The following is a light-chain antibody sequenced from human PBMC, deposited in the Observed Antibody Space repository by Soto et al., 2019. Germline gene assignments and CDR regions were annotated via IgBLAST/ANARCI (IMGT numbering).Light chain of an antibody. Sequence: EIVLTQSPGTLSLSPGERATLSCRASQSVSSNNLAWYQQKLGRAPRLLISGASRRATGIPDRFSGSGSGTDFTLTISRLEPEDLAVYYCQQYDNSVWTFGQGTKV. CDR2: GAS. J-gene: IGKJ1*01. CDR1: QSVSSNN. CDR3: QQYDNSVWT. V-gene: IGKV3-20*01.